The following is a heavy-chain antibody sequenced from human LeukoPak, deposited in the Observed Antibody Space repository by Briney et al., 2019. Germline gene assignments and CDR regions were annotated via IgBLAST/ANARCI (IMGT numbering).Heavy chain of an antibody. Sequence: ASVKVSCKASGGTFSSYAISWVRQAPGQGLEWMGGIIPIFGTANYAQKFQGRVTITADESTSTAYMELSSLRSEDTAVYYCARDPPPSHAYYYYMDVWGKGTTVTVSS. V-gene: IGHV1-69*13. J-gene: IGHJ6*03. CDR3: ARDPPPSHAYYYYMDV. CDR2: IIPIFGTA. CDR1: GGTFSSYA.